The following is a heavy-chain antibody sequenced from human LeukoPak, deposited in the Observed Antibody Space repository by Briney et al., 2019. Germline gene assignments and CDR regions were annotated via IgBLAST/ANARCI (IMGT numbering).Heavy chain of an antibody. CDR2: IYYSGST. CDR3: TRGSIAYYYMDV. J-gene: IGHJ6*03. V-gene: IGHV4-59*01. D-gene: IGHD3-22*01. CDR1: GGSISNKY. Sequence: SETLSLTCTVSGGSISNKYWSWIRQLPGKGLEWIGYIYYSGSTNYNPSLKSRVTISVDTSKNQFSLKLSSVTAADTAVYYCTRGSIAYYYMDVWGKGTTVTISS.